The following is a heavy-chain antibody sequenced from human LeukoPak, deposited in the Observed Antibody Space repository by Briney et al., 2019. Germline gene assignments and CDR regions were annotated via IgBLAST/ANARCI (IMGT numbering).Heavy chain of an antibody. J-gene: IGHJ4*02. CDR3: AAERFGDRTSPFDY. V-gene: IGHV1-3*01. CDR2: INAGNGNT. D-gene: IGHD3-10*01. CDR1: GYTFTSYG. Sequence: ASVKVSCKASGYTFTSYGISWVRQAPGQRLEWMGWINAGNGNTKYSQKFQGRVTISRDTSASTAYMDLSSLRSEDTAVYYCAAERFGDRTSPFDYWGQGTLVTVSS.